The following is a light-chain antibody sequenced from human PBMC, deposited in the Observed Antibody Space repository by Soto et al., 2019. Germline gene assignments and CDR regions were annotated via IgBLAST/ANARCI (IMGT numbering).Light chain of an antibody. CDR1: TSNIGSNT. V-gene: IGLV1-44*01. J-gene: IGLJ2*01. CDR3: STWDDSLNSVL. Sequence: QSVLTQPPSASGTPGQRVIISCSGRTSNIGSNTVNWYQQLPATAPKLLIYRDNQRPSGVPDRFAGSKSGTSAYLAISGLQSEDESDYYCSTWDDSLNSVLFGGGTKVTVL. CDR2: RDN.